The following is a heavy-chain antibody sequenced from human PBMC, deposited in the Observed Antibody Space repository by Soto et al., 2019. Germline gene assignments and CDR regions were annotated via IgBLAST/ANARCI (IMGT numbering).Heavy chain of an antibody. Sequence: QVQLQQWGAGLLKPSETLSLTCAVYGGSFSGYYWSWIRQPPGKGLEWIGEINHSGSTNYNPSLKSRVTLSVDTSKNQFSLKLSSVTAADTAVYYCARVVGRRQLLNPSKYFDYWGQGTLVTVSS. V-gene: IGHV4-34*01. J-gene: IGHJ4*02. CDR3: ARVVGRRQLLNPSKYFDY. D-gene: IGHD6-6*01. CDR1: GGSFSGYY. CDR2: INHSGST.